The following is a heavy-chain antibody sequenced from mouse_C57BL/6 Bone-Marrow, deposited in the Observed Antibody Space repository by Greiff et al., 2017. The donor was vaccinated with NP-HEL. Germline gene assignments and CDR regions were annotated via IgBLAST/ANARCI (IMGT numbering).Heavy chain of an antibody. CDR3: TTGGYGYYFDY. J-gene: IGHJ2*01. V-gene: IGHV14-4*01. CDR2: IDPENGDT. CDR1: GFNIKDDY. D-gene: IGHD2-2*01. Sequence: VQLQQSGAELVRPGASVKLSCTASGFNIKDDYMHWVKQRPEPGLEWIGWIDPENGDTEYASKFQGKATITADTSSNTAYLQLSSLTSEDTAVYYCTTGGYGYYFDYWGQGTTLTVSS.